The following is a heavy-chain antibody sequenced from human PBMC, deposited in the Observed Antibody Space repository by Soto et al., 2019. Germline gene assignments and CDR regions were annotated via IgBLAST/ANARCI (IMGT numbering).Heavy chain of an antibody. J-gene: IGHJ4*02. CDR2: INPSGGST. Sequence: ASVKVSCKASGYTFNSHYMHWVRQAPGQGLEWMGIINPSGGSTTYAQKFQGRVAMTRDTSTSTVYMELSSLKSEDTAVYYWAFAHYDSSGKLGFDNWGQETLVTVSS. CDR3: AFAHYDSSGKLGFDN. D-gene: IGHD3-22*01. CDR1: GYTFNSHY. V-gene: IGHV1-46*02.